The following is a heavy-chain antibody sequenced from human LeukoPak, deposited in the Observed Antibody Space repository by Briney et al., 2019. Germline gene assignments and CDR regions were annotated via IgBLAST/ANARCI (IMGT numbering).Heavy chain of an antibody. V-gene: IGHV4-59*01. D-gene: IGHD6-19*01. CDR3: ARDSSSGWFDY. CDR1: GGSISSYY. J-gene: IGHJ4*02. Sequence: PSETLSLTCTVSGGSISSYYWSWIRQPPGKGPEWIGYIYYSGSTNYNPSLKSRVTTSVDTSKNQFSLKLSSVTAADTAVYYCARDSSSGWFDYWGQGTLVTVSS. CDR2: IYYSGST.